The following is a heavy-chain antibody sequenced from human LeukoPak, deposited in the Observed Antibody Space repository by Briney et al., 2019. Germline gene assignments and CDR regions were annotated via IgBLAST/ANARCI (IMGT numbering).Heavy chain of an antibody. CDR1: GFTFSSYG. J-gene: IGHJ6*02. D-gene: IGHD5-24*01. CDR2: IPYDGSNK. V-gene: IGHV3-30*03. CDR3: ATSTKYYFYDMDV. Sequence: RSLRLSCAASGFTFSSYGMHWVRQAPGKGLEWVAVIPYDGSNKYYADSVKGRFTISRDNSKHTLYLQMNSLRAEDTAVYYCATSTKYYFYDMDVWGQGTTVIVS.